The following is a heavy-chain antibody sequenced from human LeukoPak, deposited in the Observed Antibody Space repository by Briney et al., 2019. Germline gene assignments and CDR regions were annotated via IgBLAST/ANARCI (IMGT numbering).Heavy chain of an antibody. D-gene: IGHD3-10*01. CDR1: GFSFSGFD. J-gene: IGHJ4*02. Sequence: GGSLTLSCAASGFSFSGFDMNWVRQAPGKGLEWIAHIGTSVNAIYYADSVKGRFTISRDNARDSLFLQMDSLRVEDTAVYYCARDSVWFGDLLNWGQGALVIVST. CDR2: IGTSVNAI. V-gene: IGHV3-48*03. CDR3: ARDSVWFGDLLN.